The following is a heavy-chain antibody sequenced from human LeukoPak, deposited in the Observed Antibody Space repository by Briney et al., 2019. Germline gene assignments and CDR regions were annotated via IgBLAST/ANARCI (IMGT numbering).Heavy chain of an antibody. CDR1: GGTFSSYA. D-gene: IGHD1-26*01. J-gene: IGHJ4*02. CDR3: ARGYSGSPFDY. CDR2: IIPILGIA. V-gene: IGHV1-69*10. Sequence: ASVKVSCKASGGTFSSYAISWVRQAPGQGLEWMGGIIPILGIANYAQKFQGRVTITADKSTSTAYMELSSLRSEDTAVYYCARGYSGSPFDYWGQGTLVTVSS.